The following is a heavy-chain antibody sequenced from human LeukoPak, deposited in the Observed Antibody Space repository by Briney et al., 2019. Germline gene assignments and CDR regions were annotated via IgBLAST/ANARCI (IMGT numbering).Heavy chain of an antibody. V-gene: IGHV3-21*01. CDR1: GFTFSSYS. D-gene: IGHD6-19*01. CDR3: AKVAGYSSGWYFDY. Sequence: PGGSLRLSCAASGFTFSSYSMNWVRQAPGKGLEWVSSISSSSSYIYYADSVKGRFTISRDNAKNSLYLQMNSLRAEDTAVYYCAKVAGYSSGWYFDYWGQGTLVTVSS. J-gene: IGHJ4*02. CDR2: ISSSSSYI.